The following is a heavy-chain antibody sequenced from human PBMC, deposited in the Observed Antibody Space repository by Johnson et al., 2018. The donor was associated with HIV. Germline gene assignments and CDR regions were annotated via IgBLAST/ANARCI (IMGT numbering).Heavy chain of an antibody. CDR1: GFTVTNYH. CDR3: ARARWYLGGGSCCAFDI. V-gene: IGHV3-11*04. J-gene: IGHJ3*02. Sequence: QVQLVESGGGLIQPGGSLRLSCAASGFTVTNYHMSWIRQAPGKGLEWVSYISSSGSTIYYADSVKGRFTISRDNAKNSLYLQMNSLRAEDTAVYYCARARWYLGGGSCCAFDIWGQGTMVTVSS. D-gene: IGHD2-15*01. CDR2: ISSSGSTI.